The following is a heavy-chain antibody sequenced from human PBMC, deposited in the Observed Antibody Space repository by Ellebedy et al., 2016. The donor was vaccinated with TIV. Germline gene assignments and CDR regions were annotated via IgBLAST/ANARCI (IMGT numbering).Heavy chain of an antibody. Sequence: PGGSLRLSCAASGFTFSTYSMNWVRQAPGKGLEWVSSISSSSSYIYYADSVKGRFTISRDNAKNSLFLQMNSLRAEDTAVYYCARLFRRTETSSFGGVRLTLINDYWGQGTLVTVSS. CDR1: GFTFSTYS. V-gene: IGHV3-21*04. CDR2: ISSSSSYI. D-gene: IGHD3-16*01. J-gene: IGHJ4*02. CDR3: ARLFRRTETSSFGGVRLTLINDY.